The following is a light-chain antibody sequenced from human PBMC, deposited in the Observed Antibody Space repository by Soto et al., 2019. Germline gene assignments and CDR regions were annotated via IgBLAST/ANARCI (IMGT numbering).Light chain of an antibody. CDR1: QSISDT. CDR3: RQYNNWPWT. CDR2: GAS. J-gene: IGKJ1*01. V-gene: IGKV3-15*01. Sequence: EIVMTQSPAALSVSPGVRATLSCRASQSISDTLAWYQQKPGQAPRLLIHGASTRATGFPARFSGSGSGTDFTLTISSLQSEDFAVYYCRQYNNWPWTFGQGTKVDIK.